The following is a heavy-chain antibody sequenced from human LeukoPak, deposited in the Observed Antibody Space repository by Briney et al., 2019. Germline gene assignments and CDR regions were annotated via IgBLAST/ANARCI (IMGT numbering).Heavy chain of an antibody. J-gene: IGHJ5*02. Sequence: PGGSLRLSCAASGFTFSGYAMSWVPEAPGKGLEWVSAISGSGGSTYYADSLKGRFTISRDNSKNTLYLQMNSLRAEDTAVYYCAKDVDRSSWYGPFDPWGQGTLVTVSS. CDR1: GFTFSGYA. CDR3: AKDVDRSSWYGPFDP. D-gene: IGHD6-13*01. CDR2: ISGSGGST. V-gene: IGHV3-23*01.